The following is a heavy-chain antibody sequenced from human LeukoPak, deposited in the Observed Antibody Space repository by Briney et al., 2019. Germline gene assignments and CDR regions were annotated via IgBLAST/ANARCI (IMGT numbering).Heavy chain of an antibody. D-gene: IGHD1-26*01. J-gene: IGHJ4*02. V-gene: IGHV3-74*01. Sequence: GGSLRLSCAASGFTFSNYWMHWVRQAPGKGLVWVSRIRSDGSSTYYADSVKGRFTISRDNAKNTLYLQMNSLRAEDTAVYYCARDHAGGTDYWGQGTLVTVSS. CDR3: ARDHAGGTDY. CDR2: IRSDGSST. CDR1: GFTFSNYW.